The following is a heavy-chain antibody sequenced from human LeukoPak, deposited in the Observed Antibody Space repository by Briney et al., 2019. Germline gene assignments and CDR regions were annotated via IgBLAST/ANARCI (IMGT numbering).Heavy chain of an antibody. CDR1: GFTVSNNY. D-gene: IGHD7-27*01. J-gene: IGHJ4*02. V-gene: IGHV3-66*01. CDR3: ARDVGLGMYYFDY. CDR2: IYSDGST. Sequence: GGSLRLSCAASGFTVSNNYMTWVRQAPGKGLEWLSVIYSDGSTYYADSVKGRFTISRDNSKNTLYLQMNSLRAEDTAVYYCARDVGLGMYYFDYWGQGTLVTVSS.